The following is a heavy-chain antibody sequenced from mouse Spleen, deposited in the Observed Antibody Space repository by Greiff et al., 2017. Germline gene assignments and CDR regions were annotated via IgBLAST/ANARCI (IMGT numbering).Heavy chain of an antibody. CDR1: GYSITSGYY. D-gene: IGHD2-3*01. CDR2: ISYDGSN. J-gene: IGHJ3*01. V-gene: IGHV3-6*01. CDR3: AREPFYDAHYGVAY. Sequence: DVQLQESGPGLVKPSQSLSLTCSVPGYSITSGYYWNWIRQFPGNNLEWMGYISYDGSNNYNPSLKNRISITRDTSKNQFFLKLNSVTTEDTATYYCAREPFYDAHYGVAYWGQGTLVTVSA.